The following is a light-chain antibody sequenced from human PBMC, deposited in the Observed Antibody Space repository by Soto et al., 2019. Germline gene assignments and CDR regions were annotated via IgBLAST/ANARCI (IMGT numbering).Light chain of an antibody. CDR2: EVS. Sequence: QSALTQPASVSGSPGQSITISCTGTSSDVGGYNYVSWYHQHPGKAPKLMIYEVSNRPSGVSNRFSGSKSGNTASLTISGLQAEDEADYYCSSYTSSSTHGVFGGGTKLTVL. CDR3: SSYTSSSTHGV. J-gene: IGLJ3*02. V-gene: IGLV2-14*01. CDR1: SSDVGGYNY.